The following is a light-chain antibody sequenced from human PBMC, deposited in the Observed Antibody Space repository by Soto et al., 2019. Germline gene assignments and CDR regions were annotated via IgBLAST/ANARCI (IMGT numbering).Light chain of an antibody. V-gene: IGLV4-69*01. CDR1: SGHSSYA. CDR2: LNSDGSH. CDR3: QTWGTGIQV. J-gene: IGLJ3*02. Sequence: QLVLTQSPSASASLGASVKLTCTLSSGHSSYAIAWHQQQPEKGPRYLMKLNSDGSHSKGDGIPDRFSGSSSGAVRYLTISRLQSEDEADYYCQTWGTGIQVFGGGTKVTVL.